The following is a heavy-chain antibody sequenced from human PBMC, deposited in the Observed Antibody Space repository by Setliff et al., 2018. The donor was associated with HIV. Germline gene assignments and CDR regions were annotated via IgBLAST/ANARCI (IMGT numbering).Heavy chain of an antibody. J-gene: IGHJ2*01. CDR3: AKHPHAQIADWYFDL. V-gene: IGHV3-23*01. D-gene: IGHD3-22*01. CDR1: GFTFSNNA. Sequence: GALRLSCAASGFTFSNNAMSWVRQAPGKGLEWVSVLSYSGGTTYYADSVKGRCTISRDNSKNTLLLQMNSLRAEDTAVYYCAKHPHAQIADWYFDLWGRGTLVTVSS. CDR2: LSYSGGTT.